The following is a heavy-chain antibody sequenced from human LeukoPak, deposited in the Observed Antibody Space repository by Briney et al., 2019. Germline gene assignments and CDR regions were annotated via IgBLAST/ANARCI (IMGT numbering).Heavy chain of an antibody. CDR3: ARKELIVVVPAAMKARVVKYFQH. J-gene: IGHJ1*01. D-gene: IGHD2-2*01. V-gene: IGHV4-34*01. Sequence: SETLSLTCAVYGGSFSGYYWSWIRQPPGKGPEWIGEINHSGSTNYNPSLKSRVTISVDTSKNQFSLKLSSVTAADTAVYYCARKELIVVVPAAMKARVVKYFQHWGQGTLVTVSS. CDR2: INHSGST. CDR1: GGSFSGYY.